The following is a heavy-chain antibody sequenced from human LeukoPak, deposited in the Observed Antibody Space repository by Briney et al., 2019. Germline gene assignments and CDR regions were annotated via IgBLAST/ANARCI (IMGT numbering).Heavy chain of an antibody. CDR1: GVSISSSNSY. CDR2: IYYSGNT. Sequence: PSETLSLTCTVSGVSISSSNSYWGWIRQPPGKGLEWIGSIYYSGNTYYNASLKSQVSISIDTSKNQFSLRLTSVTAADTAVYYCARQTGSGLFILPGGQGTPGTVSS. J-gene: IGHJ4*02. V-gene: IGHV4-39*01. D-gene: IGHD3/OR15-3a*01. CDR3: ARQTGSGLFILP.